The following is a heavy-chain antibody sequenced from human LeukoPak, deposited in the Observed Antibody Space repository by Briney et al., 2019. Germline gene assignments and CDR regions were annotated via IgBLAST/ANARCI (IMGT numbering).Heavy chain of an antibody. Sequence: PSETLSLTCTFYGGSFSGYYWTWIRQPPGKGLGWIGEIIHSGGANYNPSLKSRVTISVDTSRDQFPLKLSSVTAADTAVYYCARGRKNDGGNSGIEYWGQGTLVTVSS. CDR1: GGSFSGYY. CDR2: IIHSGGA. D-gene: IGHD4-23*01. V-gene: IGHV4-34*01. CDR3: ARGRKNDGGNSGIEY. J-gene: IGHJ4*02.